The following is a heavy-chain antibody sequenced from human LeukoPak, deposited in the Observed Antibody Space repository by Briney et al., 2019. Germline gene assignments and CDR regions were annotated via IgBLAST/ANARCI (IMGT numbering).Heavy chain of an antibody. V-gene: IGHV4-59*11. D-gene: IGHD5-18*01. Sequence: PSETLSLTCTVSRGSISSLYWSWIRQPLGKGLEWIGNIYYTGSTNYNPSLKSRVTISVDTSKNQFSLKLSSVTAADTAVYYCARGRGYSYGSPLDYWGQGSLVTVSS. CDR3: ARGRGYSYGSPLDY. CDR1: RGSISSLY. J-gene: IGHJ4*02. CDR2: IYYTGST.